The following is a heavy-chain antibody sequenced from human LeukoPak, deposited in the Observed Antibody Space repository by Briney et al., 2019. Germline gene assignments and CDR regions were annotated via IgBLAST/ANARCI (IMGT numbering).Heavy chain of an antibody. CDR3: AKESRGGFDY. J-gene: IGHJ4*02. Sequence: PGGSLRLSCAASGFTFDDYAMHWVRQAPGKGLEWVSGISWNSGSIGYADSVKGRFTISRDNAKNSLYLQMNSLRAEDTALYYCAKESRGGFDYWGLGTLVTVSS. CDR1: GFTFDDYA. CDR2: ISWNSGSI. V-gene: IGHV3-9*01. D-gene: IGHD3-10*01.